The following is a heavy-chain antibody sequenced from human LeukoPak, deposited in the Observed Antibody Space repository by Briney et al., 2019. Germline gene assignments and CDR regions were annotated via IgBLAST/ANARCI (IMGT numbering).Heavy chain of an antibody. J-gene: IGHJ6*03. CDR1: GDSISSYF. Sequence: PSETLSLTCTVSGDSISSYFWSWIRQPAGKGLEWIGRIYLTGSTNYSPSLKSRVTISLDKSKNQYSLKVNSVTAADTAVYYCARGTTGTTGYNYYMDVWGKGTTVTVSS. D-gene: IGHD1-1*01. CDR2: IYLTGST. CDR3: ARGTTGTTGYNYYMDV. V-gene: IGHV4-4*07.